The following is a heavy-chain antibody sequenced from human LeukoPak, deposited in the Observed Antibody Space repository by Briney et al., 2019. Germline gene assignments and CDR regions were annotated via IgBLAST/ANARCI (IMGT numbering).Heavy chain of an antibody. CDR3: ARGGILPLDY. V-gene: IGHV4-31*03. CDR1: GGSISSGGYY. J-gene: IGHJ4*02. Sequence: SQTLSLTCTVSGGSISSGGYYWSWIRQHPGKGLEWIGYIYYSGSTYYNPSLKSRATISVDTSKNQFSLKLSSVTAADTAVYYCARGGILPLDYWGQGTQVTVSS. D-gene: IGHD2-15*01. CDR2: IYYSGST.